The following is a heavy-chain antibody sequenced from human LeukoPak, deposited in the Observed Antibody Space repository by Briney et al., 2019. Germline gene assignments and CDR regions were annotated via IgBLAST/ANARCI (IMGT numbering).Heavy chain of an antibody. V-gene: IGHV3-23*01. D-gene: IGHD1-7*01. CDR3: AKDKLELGYYYYCMDV. CDR1: GFTFSSYA. CDR2: ISGSGGST. J-gene: IGHJ6*03. Sequence: GGSLRLSCAASGFTFSSYAMSWVRQAPGKGLEWVSAISGSGGSTYYADSVKGRFTISRDNSKNTLYLQMNSLRAEDTALYYCAKDKLELGYYYYCMDVWGKGTTVTVSS.